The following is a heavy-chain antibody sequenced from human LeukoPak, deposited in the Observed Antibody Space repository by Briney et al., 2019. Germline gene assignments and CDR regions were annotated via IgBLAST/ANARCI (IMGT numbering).Heavy chain of an antibody. J-gene: IGHJ3*02. Sequence: GGSLRLSCAASVFTFSSYEMNWVRQAPGKGLEWVSYISSSGSTIYYADSVKGRFTISRDNAKNSLYLQMNSLRGEDTAVYYCARDLVRAYGSGTPGAFDIWGQGTMVTVSS. CDR2: ISSSGSTI. D-gene: IGHD3-10*01. V-gene: IGHV3-48*03. CDR1: VFTFSSYE. CDR3: ARDLVRAYGSGTPGAFDI.